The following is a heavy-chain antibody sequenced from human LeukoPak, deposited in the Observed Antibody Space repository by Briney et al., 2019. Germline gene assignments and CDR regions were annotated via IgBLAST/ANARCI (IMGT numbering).Heavy chain of an antibody. D-gene: IGHD6-13*01. CDR3: AKDRSDSSTWYAGSH. V-gene: IGHV3-23*01. CDR1: GFTFSTYA. J-gene: IGHJ4*02. Sequence: GGSLRLSCAASGFTFSTYAMSWVRQAPGKGLEWVSGISGSGDSTDYADSVKGRFTISRDSSKNTLYLQMNSMRAEDTAVYYCAKDRSDSSTWYAGSHWGQGTLVTVSS. CDR2: ISGSGDST.